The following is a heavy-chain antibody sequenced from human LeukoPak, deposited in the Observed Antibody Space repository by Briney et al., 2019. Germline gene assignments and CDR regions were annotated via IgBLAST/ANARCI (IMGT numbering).Heavy chain of an antibody. J-gene: IGHJ4*02. D-gene: IGHD1-14*01. CDR3: ARGVEPLAANTLAY. Sequence: SGGSLRLSCAASGFTVITNAMTWVRQAPGKGLEWVSVLSSDGNTRYADSVQGRFTISRDNSKNTLYLEMNSLSPDDTAVYYCARGVEPLAANTLAYWGQGTLVTVSS. CDR2: LSSDGNT. CDR1: GFTVITNA. V-gene: IGHV3-53*01.